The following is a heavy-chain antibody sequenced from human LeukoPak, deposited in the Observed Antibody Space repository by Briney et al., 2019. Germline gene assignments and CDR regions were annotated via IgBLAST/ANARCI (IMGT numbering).Heavy chain of an antibody. CDR3: ARDLDY. CDR2: IKPDGSDK. J-gene: IGHJ4*02. Sequence: GGSLRLSCAASGFTFSRYWMSWVRQAPGKGLEWVATIKPDGSDKYYLDSVKARFTISRDNAKNSLYLQMNSLGAEDTALYYCARDLDYWGRGILVTVSS. V-gene: IGHV3-7*04. CDR1: GFTFSRYW.